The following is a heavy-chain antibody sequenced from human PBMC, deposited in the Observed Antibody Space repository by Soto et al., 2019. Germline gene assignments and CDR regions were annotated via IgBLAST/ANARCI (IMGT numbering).Heavy chain of an antibody. J-gene: IGHJ6*02. D-gene: IGHD2-2*02. CDR2: IYSSGST. CDR3: ARFVRSCSGTTCYTRADV. V-gene: IGHV4-61*01. Sequence: SETLSLTCTVSGGSVSSDTHYWSWIRQPPGKRLEWIGLIYSSGSTNYNPSLKSRVTTSVDTSKNQFSLKLRSVIVADTAVYHCARFVRSCSGTTCYTRADVWGQGTTVTVSS. CDR1: GGSVSSDTHY.